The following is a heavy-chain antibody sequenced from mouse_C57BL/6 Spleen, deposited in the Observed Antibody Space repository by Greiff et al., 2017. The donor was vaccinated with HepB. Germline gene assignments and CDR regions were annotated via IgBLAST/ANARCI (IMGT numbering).Heavy chain of an antibody. D-gene: IGHD2-4*01. CDR2: IAPNSGGT. CDR1: GYTFTSYW. CDR3: AREGWDYDGYYFDY. Sequence: QVQLKQPGAELVKPGASVKLSCKASGYTFTSYWMHWVKQRPGRGLEWIGRIAPNSGGTKYNEKFKSKATLTVDKPSSTAYMQLSSLTSEDSAVYYCAREGWDYDGYYFDYWGQGTTLTVSS. J-gene: IGHJ2*01. V-gene: IGHV1-72*01.